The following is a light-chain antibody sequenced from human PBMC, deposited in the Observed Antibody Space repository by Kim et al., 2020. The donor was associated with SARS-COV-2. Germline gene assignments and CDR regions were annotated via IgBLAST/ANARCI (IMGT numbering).Light chain of an antibody. Sequence: DIQMTQSPASLSASVGDRVTITCRASQGINSDLGWYQQKPGKAPKRLIYTAFRLEGGVSSRFSGSGSGTEFTLTITSLQPEDIATYYCQHYHSYPLTFGGGTKVDIK. CDR1: QGINSD. J-gene: IGKJ4*01. CDR3: QHYHSYPLT. CDR2: TAF. V-gene: IGKV1-17*01.